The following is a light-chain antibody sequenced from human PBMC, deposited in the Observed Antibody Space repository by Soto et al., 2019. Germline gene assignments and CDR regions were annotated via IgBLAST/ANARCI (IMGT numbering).Light chain of an antibody. CDR1: QSFNSNY. CDR3: QQYGSSPALT. J-gene: IGKJ4*01. V-gene: IGKV3-20*01. CDR2: GAS. Sequence: EIWLTQFPGTLSLSPGERATLSCTASQSFNSNYLAWYQQKPGQAPRLLIYGASSRATGIPDRFSGSGSGTDFTLTISRLEPEDFAVYYCQQYGSSPALTFGGGTKVDIK.